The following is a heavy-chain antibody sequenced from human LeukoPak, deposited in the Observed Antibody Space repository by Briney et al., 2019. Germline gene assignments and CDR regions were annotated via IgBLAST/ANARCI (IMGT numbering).Heavy chain of an antibody. CDR3: ARVDKWFGELFGYYYYYMDV. V-gene: IGHV3-7*01. Sequence: GGSLRLSCAASGFTFSSYWMSWVRQAPRKGLEWVANIKQEGSEKYYVDSVKGRFTISRDNAKNSLYLQMNSLRAEDTAVYYCARVDKWFGELFGYYYYYMDVWGKGTTVTVSS. D-gene: IGHD3-10*01. CDR2: IKQEGSEK. CDR1: GFTFSSYW. J-gene: IGHJ6*03.